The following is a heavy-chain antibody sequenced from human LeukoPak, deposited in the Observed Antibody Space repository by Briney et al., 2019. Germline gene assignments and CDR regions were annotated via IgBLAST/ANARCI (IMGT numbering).Heavy chain of an antibody. Sequence: GGSLRLSCAASGFTFSSYSMNWVRQAPGKGLEWVSYISSSSSTIYYADSVKGRFTISRDNAKNSLYLQMNSLRAEDTAVYYCARGQLVRVFDYWGQGTLVTVSS. CDR2: ISSSSSTI. J-gene: IGHJ4*02. CDR1: GFTFSSYS. V-gene: IGHV3-48*01. D-gene: IGHD6-13*01. CDR3: ARGQLVRVFDY.